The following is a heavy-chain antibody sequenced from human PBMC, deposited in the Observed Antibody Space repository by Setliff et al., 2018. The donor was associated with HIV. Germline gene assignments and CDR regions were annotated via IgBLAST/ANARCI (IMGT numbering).Heavy chain of an antibody. D-gene: IGHD6-19*01. Sequence: PSETLSLTCAVSAYSISSGYYWGWIRQSPGKGLEWIGEINHSGSTNYNPSLKSRVTMSVDTSKNQFSLKLSSVTAADTAVFYCARGRGWYGYWGQGTVVTVSS. CDR1: AYSISSGYY. CDR2: INHSGST. CDR3: ARGRGWYGY. V-gene: IGHV4-38-2*01. J-gene: IGHJ4*02.